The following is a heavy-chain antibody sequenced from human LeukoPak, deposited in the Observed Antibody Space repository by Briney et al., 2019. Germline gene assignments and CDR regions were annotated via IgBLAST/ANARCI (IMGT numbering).Heavy chain of an antibody. D-gene: IGHD3-10*01. CDR2: INHSXXT. J-gene: IGHJ5*02. CDR3: ARGPRGAMVRGVIITRNWFDP. Sequence: EINHSXXTNYNPSLKSRVTISVDTSKNQFSLKLSSVTAADTAVYYCARGPRGAMVRGVIITRNWFDPWGQGTLVXVS. V-gene: IGHV4-34*01.